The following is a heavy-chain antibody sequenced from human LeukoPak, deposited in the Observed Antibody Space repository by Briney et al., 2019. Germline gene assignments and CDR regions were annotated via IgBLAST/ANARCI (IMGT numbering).Heavy chain of an antibody. Sequence: PSETLSLTCTVSSGSISSYYWSWIRQPPGKGLEWIGCISYSGNIYYNPSLKSRVTISVDTSKNQFSLKLSSVTAADTAVYYCARDSLYRTGFDYWGQGTLVTVSS. J-gene: IGHJ4*02. CDR1: SGSISSYY. V-gene: IGHV4-59*12. D-gene: IGHD3-16*02. CDR3: ARDSLYRTGFDY. CDR2: ISYSGNI.